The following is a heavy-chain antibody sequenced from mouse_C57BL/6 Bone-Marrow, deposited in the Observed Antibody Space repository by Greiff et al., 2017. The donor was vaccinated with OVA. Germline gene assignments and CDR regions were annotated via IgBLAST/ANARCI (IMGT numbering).Heavy chain of an antibody. D-gene: IGHD1-1*01. J-gene: IGHJ4*01. CDR3: LITTVVEGGNAMDY. CDR2: IYPGSGST. CDR1: GYTFTSYW. V-gene: IGHV1-55*01. Sequence: QVQLQQPGAELVKPGASVKMSCKASGYTFTSYWITWVKQRPGQGLEWIGDIYPGSGSTNYNEKFKSKATLTVDTSSSTAYMQLSSLTSEDSAVYYCLITTVVEGGNAMDYWGQGTSVTVSS.